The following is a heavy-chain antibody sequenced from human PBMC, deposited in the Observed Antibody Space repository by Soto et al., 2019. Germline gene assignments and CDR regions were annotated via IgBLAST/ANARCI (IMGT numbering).Heavy chain of an antibody. D-gene: IGHD2-21*02. CDR2: INAYIAKT. CDR1: GYTFINYG. Sequence: QVQLVQSGGEVKKPGASVKVSCKASGYTFINYGITWVRQAPGQGLEWLAWINAYIAKTDNAQKVQGRVTMTADTSPSPTYPELGSLTSDDTAVYYSARADGDTLDYWGQGTVVTASS. V-gene: IGHV1-18*01. J-gene: IGHJ4*02. CDR3: ARADGDTLDY.